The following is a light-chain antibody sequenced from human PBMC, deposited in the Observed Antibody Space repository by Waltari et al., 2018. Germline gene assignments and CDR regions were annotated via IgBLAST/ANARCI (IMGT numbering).Light chain of an antibody. CDR2: TTN. J-gene: IGLJ3*02. V-gene: IGLV7-43*01. Sequence: QTVVTQEPSLTVSPGGTVTLTCASSAGAVTSGYYPNWFQQKPGQAPRALIYTTNNKHSWTPARFSGSLLGDKAALTLSGVQPEDEAEYYCLVYYGVAWVFGGGTKLTVL. CDR3: LVYYGVAWV. CDR1: AGAVTSGYY.